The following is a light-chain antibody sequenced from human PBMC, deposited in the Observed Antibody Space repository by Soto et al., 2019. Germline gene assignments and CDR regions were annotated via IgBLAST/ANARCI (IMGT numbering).Light chain of an antibody. V-gene: IGKV1-39*01. CDR3: QQTYSTPET. CDR2: AAA. CDR1: QSISSY. Sequence: IQMTQSPSSLSASVGDGVTITCRASQSISSYLNWYQQKPGKAPKLLIYAAASLQGGVPSRFTGSGSGTDFTLTISSLQPEDFATYYFQQTYSTPETFGQGTKVEI. J-gene: IGKJ1*01.